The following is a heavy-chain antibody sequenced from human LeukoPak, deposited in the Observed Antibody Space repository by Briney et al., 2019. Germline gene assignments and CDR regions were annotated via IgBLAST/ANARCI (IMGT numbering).Heavy chain of an antibody. CDR1: GFTFSSYA. CDR2: ISYDGSNK. CDR3: ASVEQQLAFDY. D-gene: IGHD6-13*01. Sequence: GRSLRLSCAASGFTFSSYAMHWVRQAPGKGLEWVAVISYDGSNKYYADSVKGRFTISRDNSKNTLYLQMNSLRAEDTAVYYCASVEQQLAFDYWGQGTLVTVSP. J-gene: IGHJ4*02. V-gene: IGHV3-30-3*01.